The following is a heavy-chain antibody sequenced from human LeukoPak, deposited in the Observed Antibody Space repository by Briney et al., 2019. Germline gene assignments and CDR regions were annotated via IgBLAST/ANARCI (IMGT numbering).Heavy chain of an antibody. CDR2: IFPGDSDT. V-gene: IGHV5-51*01. CDR1: GSQSTSNW. CDR3: ARHIGPVDY. Sequence: GGPLQISCKAAGSQSTSNWVGWVRQLPGRGLEGMGIIFPGDSDTRYSPSFQGQVTISADKSTSTTYQQWSSLQTSETAISYCARHIGPVDYWGQGTLVTVSS. J-gene: IGHJ4*02.